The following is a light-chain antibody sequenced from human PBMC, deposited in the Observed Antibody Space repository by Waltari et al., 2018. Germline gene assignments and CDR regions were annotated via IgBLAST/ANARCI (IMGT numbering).Light chain of an antibody. Sequence: SYELTQPPSVSVSPGQTASITCSGANLGARFACWYQQKPGQSPVLVIYQDNKRPSGIPERFSGSNSGNTATLTISGTQALDEADYCCQAWDSTTRVFGGGTKLTVI. J-gene: IGLJ3*02. CDR1: NLGARF. CDR3: QAWDSTTRV. V-gene: IGLV3-1*01. CDR2: QDN.